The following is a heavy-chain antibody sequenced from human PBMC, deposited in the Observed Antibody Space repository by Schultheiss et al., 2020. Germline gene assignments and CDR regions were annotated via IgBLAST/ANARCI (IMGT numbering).Heavy chain of an antibody. V-gene: IGHV1-8*01. J-gene: IGHJ4*02. CDR3: ARAEIRLTMIPTFRN. CDR1: GYTFTSYD. Sequence: ASVKVSCKASGYTFTSYDINWVRQATGQGLEWMGWMNPNSGNTGYALKFQGRVTMTRDNSISTAYMELSRLRSDDTAVYYCARAEIRLTMIPTFRNWGQGTLVTVSS. D-gene: IGHD3-22*01. CDR2: MNPNSGNT.